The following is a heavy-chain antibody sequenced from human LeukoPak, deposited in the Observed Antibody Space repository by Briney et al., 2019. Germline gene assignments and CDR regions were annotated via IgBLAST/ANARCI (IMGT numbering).Heavy chain of an antibody. D-gene: IGHD3-22*01. CDR2: ISNDGSSR. CDR1: EFTFSNYG. CDR3: VSGTWGGSCYILDY. J-gene: IGHJ4*02. Sequence: GGSLRLSCEASEFTFSNYGMHWVRQAPGKGLEWLAVISNDGSSRQYRDSVKGRFTVSRDNSKNTLYLQMNSLRAEDTAVYYWVSGTWGGSCYILDYWGQGTLVTVSS. V-gene: IGHV3-30*03.